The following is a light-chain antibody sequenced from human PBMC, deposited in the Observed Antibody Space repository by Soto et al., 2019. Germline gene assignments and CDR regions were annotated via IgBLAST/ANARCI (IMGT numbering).Light chain of an antibody. V-gene: IGLV1-44*01. CDR1: SSNIGSNT. J-gene: IGLJ1*01. CDR2: NN. CDR3: AAWDDSLNGLV. Sequence: QSVLTQPPSASGTPGQRVTISCSGSSSNIGSNTVNWYQQLPGTAPKLLIYNNQRPSGVPDRFSGSKSGTSASLAISGLQSEDEADYYCAAWDDSLNGLVFGTGTQLTVL.